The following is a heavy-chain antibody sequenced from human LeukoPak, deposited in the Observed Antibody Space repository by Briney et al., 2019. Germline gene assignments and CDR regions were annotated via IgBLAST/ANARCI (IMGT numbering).Heavy chain of an antibody. D-gene: IGHD3-3*01. J-gene: IGHJ4*02. CDR3: ARGPPGIFGVVSGEFDY. Sequence: GGSLRLSCAASGFTVSSNYMSWVRQAPGKGLEWVSVIYSGGSTYYADSVKGRFTISRDNSKNTLYLQMYSLRAEDTAVYYCARGPPGIFGVVSGEFDYWGQGTLVTVSS. CDR2: IYSGGST. CDR1: GFTVSSNY. V-gene: IGHV3-53*01.